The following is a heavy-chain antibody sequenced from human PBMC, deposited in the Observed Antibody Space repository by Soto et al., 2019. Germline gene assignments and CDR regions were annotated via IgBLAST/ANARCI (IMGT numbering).Heavy chain of an antibody. D-gene: IGHD3-22*01. CDR3: AGQFDHDSSGHYSAY. J-gene: IGHJ4*02. V-gene: IGHV1-69*01. Sequence: QVQLVQSGADVTKPGSSVKVSCKASGGTFRRNTISWVRQAPGQGLEWMGGITPMFNTPNYAQKFQGRVAVTADESTRTVSMEVSRLTFEDTAIYYCAGQFDHDSSGHYSAYWGQGTPVTVSS. CDR2: ITPMFNTP. CDR1: GGTFRRNT.